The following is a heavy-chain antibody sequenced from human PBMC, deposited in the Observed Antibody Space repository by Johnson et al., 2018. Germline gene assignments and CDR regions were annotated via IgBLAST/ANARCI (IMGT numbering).Heavy chain of an antibody. CDR2: IRWDSGNI. J-gene: IGHJ1*01. CDR3: AKDEGGSNAGYFQH. CDR1: GFTFGDYV. Sequence: VQLVESGGGLVQPGRSLRLSCVASGFTFGDYVMHWVRPVPGKGLEWVSGIRWDSGNIGYGDSVKGRFTISRDNAKNSRYLQMNSLRAEDTALYYCAKDEGGSNAGYFQHWGQGTLVIVSS. V-gene: IGHV3-9*01. D-gene: IGHD2-8*01.